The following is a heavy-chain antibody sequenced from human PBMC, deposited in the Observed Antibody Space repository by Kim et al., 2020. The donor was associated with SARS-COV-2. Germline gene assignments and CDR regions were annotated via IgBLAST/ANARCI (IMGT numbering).Heavy chain of an antibody. CDR2: MNPNSGNT. CDR3: VRGRRSSGWYGNY. Sequence: ASVKVSCKASGYTFTSYDINWVRQATGQGLEWMGWMNPNSGNTGYAQKFQGRVTMTRNTSISTAYMELSSLRSEDTAVYYCVRGRRSSGWYGNYWGQGTLVTVSS. V-gene: IGHV1-8*01. CDR1: GYTFTSYD. D-gene: IGHD6-19*01. J-gene: IGHJ4*02.